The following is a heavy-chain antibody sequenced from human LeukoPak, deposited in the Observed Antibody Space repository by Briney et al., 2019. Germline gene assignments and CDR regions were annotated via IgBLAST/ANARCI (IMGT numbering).Heavy chain of an antibody. CDR1: GFTFSDYY. CDR3: ARGGLAYYYDSSGLPGDY. J-gene: IGHJ4*02. D-gene: IGHD3-22*01. Sequence: GGSLRLSCAASGFTFSDYYMSWIRQAPGKGLEWVSYISSSGSTIYYADSVKGRFTISRDNAKNSLYLQMNSLRAEDTAVYYCARGGLAYYYDSSGLPGDYWGQGTLVTVSS. V-gene: IGHV3-11*01. CDR2: ISSSGSTI.